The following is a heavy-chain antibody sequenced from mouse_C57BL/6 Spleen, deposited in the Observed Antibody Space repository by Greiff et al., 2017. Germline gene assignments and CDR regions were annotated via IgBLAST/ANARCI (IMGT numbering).Heavy chain of an antibody. D-gene: IGHD1-1*02. V-gene: IGHV5-9-1*02. CDR1: AFTFSSYA. CDR3: TREGGAAWFAY. J-gene: IGHJ3*01. Sequence: EVKLVESGEGLVKPGGSLKLSCAASAFTFSSYAMSWVRQTPEKRLEWVAYISSGGDYLYYADTVKGRFTISRDNARNPLYLQMSRLKYEDTAMYYCTREGGAAWFAYWGQGTLVTVSA. CDR2: ISSGGDYL.